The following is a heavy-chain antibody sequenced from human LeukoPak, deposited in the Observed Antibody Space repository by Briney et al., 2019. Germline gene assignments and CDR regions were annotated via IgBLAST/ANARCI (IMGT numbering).Heavy chain of an antibody. CDR3: AKAAHYDFWSAYDY. CDR1: GFTFSSYS. J-gene: IGHJ4*02. V-gene: IGHV3-30*18. Sequence: GGSLRLSCAASGFTFSSYSMNWVRQAPGKGLEWVAVISYDGSNKYYTDSVKARFTISRDNSKNTLYLQMNSLRAEDTAVYYCAKAAHYDFWSAYDYWGQGTVVTVSS. CDR2: ISYDGSNK. D-gene: IGHD3-3*01.